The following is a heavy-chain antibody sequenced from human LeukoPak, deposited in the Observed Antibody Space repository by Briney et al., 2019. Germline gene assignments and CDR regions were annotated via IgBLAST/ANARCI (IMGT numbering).Heavy chain of an antibody. CDR2: ISSNGGGT. D-gene: IGHD6-19*01. J-gene: IGHJ4*02. Sequence: GGSLRLSCAASGFTFSSYAMHWVRQAPGKGLEYVSAISSNGGGTYYANSVKGRFTISRDNSKNTLYLQMGSLRAEDMAVYYCARVSSGWFFDYWGQGTLVTVSS. V-gene: IGHV3-64*01. CDR3: ARVSSGWFFDY. CDR1: GFTFSSYA.